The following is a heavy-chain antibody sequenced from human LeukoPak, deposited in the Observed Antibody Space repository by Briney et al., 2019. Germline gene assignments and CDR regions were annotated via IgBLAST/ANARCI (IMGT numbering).Heavy chain of an antibody. V-gene: IGHV4-59*01. CDR3: ARSPYHSGSHEP. Sequence: KPSETLSLTCTVSGGSISSYYWSWIQQPPGKGLEWIGYIYSSGSTNYNPSLKSRLTISVDASKNQFSLKLTSVTAADTAVYYCARSPYHSGSHEPWGQGTLVTVSS. CDR2: IYSSGST. D-gene: IGHD1-26*01. CDR1: GGSISSYY. J-gene: IGHJ5*02.